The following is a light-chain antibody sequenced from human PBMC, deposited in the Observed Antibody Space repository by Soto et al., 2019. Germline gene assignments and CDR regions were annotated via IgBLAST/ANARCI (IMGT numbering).Light chain of an antibody. Sequence: QSVLTQSPSASASLGASVKLTCTLSSGHSNYAIAWHQQQPEKGPRFLMKLNSDGSHSKGDGIPDRFSGSSTGAERYLTMSTLQSDDEAAYYCQTWVIVIDIFGGGTKLTVL. CDR3: QTWVIVIDI. J-gene: IGLJ2*01. CDR2: LNSDGSH. CDR1: SGHSNYA. V-gene: IGLV4-69*01.